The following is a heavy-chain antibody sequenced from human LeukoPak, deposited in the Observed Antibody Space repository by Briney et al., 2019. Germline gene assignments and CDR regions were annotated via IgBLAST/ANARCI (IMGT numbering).Heavy chain of an antibody. D-gene: IGHD6-13*01. Sequence: PSETLSLTCTVFGGSISSYYWSWIRQPAGKGLEWIGRIYTSGSTNYNPSLKSRVTMSVDTSKNQFSLKLSSVTAADTAVYYCAGEQYSSSWYTLDYWGQGTLVTVSS. J-gene: IGHJ4*02. CDR1: GGSISSYY. CDR2: IYTSGST. V-gene: IGHV4-4*07. CDR3: AGEQYSSSWYTLDY.